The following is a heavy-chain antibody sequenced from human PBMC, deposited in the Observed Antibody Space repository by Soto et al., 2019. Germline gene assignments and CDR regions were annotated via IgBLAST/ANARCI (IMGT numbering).Heavy chain of an antibody. CDR3: ARYRGALYFES. Sequence: SETLSPTCSVYGPSMGSIYWGWGRESTDKVQEWVGYVFYGGKDYNPSLGGRVSMSVEAYKRQCSLKLTSVTVADTAGYYCARYRGALYFESWGPGTLVTVSS. D-gene: IGHD1-1*01. CDR2: VFYGGK. J-gene: IGHJ4*02. V-gene: IGHV4-59*01. CDR1: GPSMGSIY.